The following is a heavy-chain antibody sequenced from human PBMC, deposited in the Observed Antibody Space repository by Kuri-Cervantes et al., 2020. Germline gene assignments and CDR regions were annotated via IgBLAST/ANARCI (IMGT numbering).Heavy chain of an antibody. Sequence: SQTLSLTCAVSGGSISSGGYSWSWIRQPPGKGLEWIGYIYHSGSTYYNPSLKSRVTISVDKSKNQFSLKLSSVTAADTAVYYCASHYKGSYWGQGPWSPSPQ. CDR1: GGSISSGGYS. J-gene: IGHJ4*02. V-gene: IGHV4-30-2*01. D-gene: IGHD4-11*01. CDR3: ASHYKGSY. CDR2: IYHSGST.